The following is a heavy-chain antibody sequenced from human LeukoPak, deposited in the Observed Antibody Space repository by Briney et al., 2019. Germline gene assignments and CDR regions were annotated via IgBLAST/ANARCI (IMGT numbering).Heavy chain of an antibody. J-gene: IGHJ5*02. D-gene: IGHD6-13*01. CDR1: GISFSSHW. CDR3: LRDIYTGTNWYMGQGWFDP. Sequence: GGSLRLSCAASGISFSSHWMHWVRQAPGKGLVWVAQISRDGSSTTYADSVKGRFTISRDNAKNTLYLQMNSLRAEDTAAYYCLRDIYTGTNWYMGQGWFDPWGQGALVTVSS. V-gene: IGHV3-74*01. CDR2: ISRDGSST.